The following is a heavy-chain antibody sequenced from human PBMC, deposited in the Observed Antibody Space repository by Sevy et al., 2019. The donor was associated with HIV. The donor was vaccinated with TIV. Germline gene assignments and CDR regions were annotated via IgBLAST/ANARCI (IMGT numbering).Heavy chain of an antibody. Sequence: SETLSLTCAVYGGSFSGYYWSWIRQPPGKGLEWIGEINHSGSTNYNPSLKSRVTISVDTSKNQFSLKLGSVTAADTAVYYCARSGRRGADFDYWGQGTLVTVSS. J-gene: IGHJ4*02. D-gene: IGHD3-10*01. V-gene: IGHV4-34*01. CDR1: GGSFSGYY. CDR2: INHSGST. CDR3: ARSGRRGADFDY.